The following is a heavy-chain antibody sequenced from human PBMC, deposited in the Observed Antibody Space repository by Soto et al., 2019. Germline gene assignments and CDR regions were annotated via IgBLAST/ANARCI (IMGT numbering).Heavy chain of an antibody. J-gene: IGHJ4*02. Sequence: ASVKVSCKASGGTFSSYTISWVRQAPGQGLEWMGRIIPILGIANYAQKFQGRVTITADKSTSTAYMELSSLRSEDTAVYYCARETPALGIAAAGTRGIDYWGQGTLVTVSS. CDR3: ARETPALGIAAAGTRGIDY. CDR2: IIPILGIA. CDR1: GGTFSSYT. V-gene: IGHV1-69*04. D-gene: IGHD6-13*01.